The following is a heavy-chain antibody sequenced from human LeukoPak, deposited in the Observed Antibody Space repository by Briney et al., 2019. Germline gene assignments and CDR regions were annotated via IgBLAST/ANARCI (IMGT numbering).Heavy chain of an antibody. J-gene: IGHJ4*02. V-gene: IGHV4-38-2*02. Sequence: SETLSLTCTVSGYSIMSTFYWGWIRQSPGKGLEWIGNFYHSGTTYSNPSLRSRVSISVDKSKNQFSLKLSSVTAADKAIYYFARVSDDEHGGNSGAVYFESWGQGTVVTVSS. D-gene: IGHD4-23*01. CDR3: ARVSDDEHGGNSGAVYFES. CDR2: FYHSGTT. CDR1: GYSIMSTFY.